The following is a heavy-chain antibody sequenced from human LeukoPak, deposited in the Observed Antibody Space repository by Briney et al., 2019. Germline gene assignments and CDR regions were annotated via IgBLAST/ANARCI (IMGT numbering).Heavy chain of an antibody. CDR2: IYYSGST. CDR3: AREAVTGYFDL. J-gene: IGHJ2*01. CDR1: SGSISSGDNY. V-gene: IGHV4-30-4*01. Sequence: SETLSLTCTVSSGSISSGDNYWSWVRQPPGKGLEWVGNIYYSGSTYYNPSLKSRVTISVDTSKNQFSLKLSSVTAADTTVYYCAREAVTGYFDLWGRGTLVTVSS. D-gene: IGHD4-17*01.